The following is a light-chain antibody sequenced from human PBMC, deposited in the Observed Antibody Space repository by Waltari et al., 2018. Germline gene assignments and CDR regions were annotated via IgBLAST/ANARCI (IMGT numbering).Light chain of an antibody. Sequence: QPELTQSPSASASLGASVKLTCILSSGHSSYAIAWHQQQPQKGPRYLMKLNSDGSHNKGDGFPDRFSGSSSGAERYLTISSLQSEYVADYYCQTWGTGTHVVFGGWTKLTVL. CDR1: SGHSSYA. CDR3: QTWGTGTHVV. CDR2: LNSDGSH. V-gene: IGLV4-69*01. J-gene: IGLJ2*01.